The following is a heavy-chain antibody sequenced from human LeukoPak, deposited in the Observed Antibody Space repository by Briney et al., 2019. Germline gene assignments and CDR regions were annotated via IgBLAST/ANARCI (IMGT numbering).Heavy chain of an antibody. CDR1: GFTVSSNY. D-gene: IGHD6-19*01. V-gene: IGHV3-66*02. J-gene: IGHJ6*02. Sequence: PGGSLRLSCAASGFTVSSNYMSWVRQAPVKGLEWVSVIYSGGSTYYADSVKGRFTISRDNSKNTLYLQMNSLRAEDMAVYYCARDSSPWYGMDVWGQGTTVTVSS. CDR2: IYSGGST. CDR3: ARDSSPWYGMDV.